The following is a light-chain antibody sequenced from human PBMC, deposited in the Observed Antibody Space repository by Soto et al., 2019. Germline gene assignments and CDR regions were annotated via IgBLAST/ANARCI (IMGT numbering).Light chain of an antibody. CDR3: QSYDSTLSARYV. CDR1: SSDVGGYNY. Sequence: QSALTQPPSASGSPGQSVTISCTGTSSDVGGYNYVSWYQQHPGKAPKVMIYEVSKRPSGVPDRFSGSKSGNTASLTVSGLQAEDEGDYYCQSYDSTLSARYVFGTGTKLTVL. V-gene: IGLV2-8*01. J-gene: IGLJ1*01. CDR2: EVS.